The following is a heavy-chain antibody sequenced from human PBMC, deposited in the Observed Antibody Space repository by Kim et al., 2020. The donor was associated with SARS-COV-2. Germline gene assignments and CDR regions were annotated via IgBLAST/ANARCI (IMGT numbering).Heavy chain of an antibody. CDR3: TNYYDSSGYYTDAFDI. V-gene: IGHV4-39*01. D-gene: IGHD3-22*01. J-gene: IGHJ3*02. Sequence: SLKSRVTISVDTSKNQFSLKLSSVTAADTAVYYCTNYYDSSGYYTDAFDIWGQGTMVTVSS.